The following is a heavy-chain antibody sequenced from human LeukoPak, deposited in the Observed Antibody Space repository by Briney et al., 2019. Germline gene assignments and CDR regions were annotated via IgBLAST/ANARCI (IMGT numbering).Heavy chain of an antibody. CDR3: ARDQDADYDFWSGYPNSRWFDP. D-gene: IGHD3-3*01. Sequence: GGSLRLSCAASGFTFSSYWMSWVRQAPGKGLEWVANIKQDGSEKYYVDSVKGRFTISRDNAKNSLYLQMNSLRAEDTAVYYCARDQDADYDFWSGYPNSRWFDPWGQGTLVTVSS. CDR1: GFTFSSYW. V-gene: IGHV3-7*01. CDR2: IKQDGSEK. J-gene: IGHJ5*02.